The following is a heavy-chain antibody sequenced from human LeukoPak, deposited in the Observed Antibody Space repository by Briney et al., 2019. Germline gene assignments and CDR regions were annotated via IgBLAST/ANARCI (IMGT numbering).Heavy chain of an antibody. Sequence: PGGSLRLSCAASGFMFDDSAMHWVRQAPGKGLEWVSLISGDGVSTFYADSVKGRFTISRDNSKNSLSLQMDSLTTEDTALYYCAKEGYSHTSNYFDNWGQGILVTVYS. V-gene: IGHV3-43*02. CDR1: GFMFDDSA. J-gene: IGHJ4*02. CDR3: AKEGYSHTSNYFDN. CDR2: ISGDGVST. D-gene: IGHD2-15*01.